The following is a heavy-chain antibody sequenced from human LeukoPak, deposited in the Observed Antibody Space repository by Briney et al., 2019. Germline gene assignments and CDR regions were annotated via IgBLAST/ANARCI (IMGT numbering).Heavy chain of an antibody. CDR1: GFTFSNYA. CDR3: ARDRVPDDALVLGWFDP. V-gene: IGHV3-64*01. CDR2: ISGNGDST. J-gene: IGHJ5*02. Sequence: PGGSLRLSCVGSGFTFSNYAMHWVRQAPGKGLEYVSAISGNGDSTFYANSVKGRFTISRDNSKNTLYLQMGSLRDEDMAVYYCARDRVPDDALVLGWFDPWGQGTLVTVSS. D-gene: IGHD1-1*01.